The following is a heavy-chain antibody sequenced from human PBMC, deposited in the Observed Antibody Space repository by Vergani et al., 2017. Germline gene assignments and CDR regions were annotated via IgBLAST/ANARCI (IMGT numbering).Heavy chain of an antibody. Sequence: QVQLVQSGGGLAKPGGSLRLSCAASGFTFSDYYMSWIRQAPGKGLEWVSYISSSGSTIYYADSVKGRFTISRDNAKNSLYLQMNSLRAEDTAVYYCARDVVVVAAEPGEGAFDIWGQGTMVTVSS. CDR1: GFTFSDYY. D-gene: IGHD2-15*01. CDR2: ISSSGSTI. J-gene: IGHJ3*02. CDR3: ARDVVVVAAEPGEGAFDI. V-gene: IGHV3-11*01.